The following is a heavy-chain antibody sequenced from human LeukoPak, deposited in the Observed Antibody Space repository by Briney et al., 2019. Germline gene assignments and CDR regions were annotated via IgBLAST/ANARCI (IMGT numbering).Heavy chain of an antibody. CDR2: ISYDGSNK. J-gene: IGHJ4*02. CDR3: ANGLQGYCSSTSCSNFDY. D-gene: IGHD2-2*01. Sequence: GGSLRLSCAASGFTFSSYGMHWVRQAPGKGLEWVAVISYDGSNKYYADSVKGRFTISRDNSKNTLYLQMNSLRAEDTAVYYCANGLQGYCSSTSCSNFDYWGQGTLVTVSS. CDR1: GFTFSSYG. V-gene: IGHV3-30*18.